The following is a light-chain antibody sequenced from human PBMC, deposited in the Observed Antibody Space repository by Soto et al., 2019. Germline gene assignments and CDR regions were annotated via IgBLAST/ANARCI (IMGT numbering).Light chain of an antibody. V-gene: IGLV2-23*01. CDR1: SSDVGSSNL. J-gene: IGLJ2*01. CDR3: CSCTTSDTLL. Sequence: QSVLTQPASVSGSPGQSIAISCTGTSSDVGSSNLVSWYQQQPGKAPKLMIYEDNKRPSGVSDRFSGSKSGNTASLTISGLQAEDEADYYCCSCTTSDTLLFGGRTKVTVL. CDR2: EDN.